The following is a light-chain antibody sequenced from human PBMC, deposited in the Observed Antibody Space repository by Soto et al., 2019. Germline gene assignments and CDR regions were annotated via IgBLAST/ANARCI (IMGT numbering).Light chain of an antibody. CDR1: QSLNNW. Sequence: DIQMTQSPSTLSASVGDRVTITCRASQSLNNWLAWYQQRPGKAPKLLIYDASTLERGVPSRFSGTGSGTECTLTISSLQPDDFATYYCQQYHRASITFCQGTRLEIK. V-gene: IGKV1-5*01. J-gene: IGKJ5*01. CDR3: QQYHRASIT. CDR2: DAS.